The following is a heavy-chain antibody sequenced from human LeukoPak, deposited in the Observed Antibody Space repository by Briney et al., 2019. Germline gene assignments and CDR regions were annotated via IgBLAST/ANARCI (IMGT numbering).Heavy chain of an antibody. Sequence: GGSLRLSCTASGFNVSYYAIHWVRQAPGKGLAWVALIWFDGSNEYYEDSVKGRFTISRDNSKDTVFLQMNSLTVDDPAVYYCARLVGGTTGATDFWGQGSLVSVS. CDR2: IWFDGSNE. CDR3: ARLVGGTTGATDF. J-gene: IGHJ4*02. V-gene: IGHV3-33*01. D-gene: IGHD1-26*01. CDR1: GFNVSYYA.